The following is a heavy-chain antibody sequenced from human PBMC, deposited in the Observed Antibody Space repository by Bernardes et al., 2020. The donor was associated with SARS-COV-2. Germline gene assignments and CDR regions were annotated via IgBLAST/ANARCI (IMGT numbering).Heavy chain of an antibody. D-gene: IGHD3-3*01. CDR3: ARQDIGAIFGVVITPAGMEV. CDR1: GGSISSYY. V-gene: IGHV4-59*08. Sequence: SETLSLTRTVSGGSISSYYWSWIRQPPGKGLEWIGYIYYSGSTNYNPSLKSRVTISVDTSKNQFSLKLSSVTAADTAVYYCARQDIGAIFGVVITPAGMEVWGQGTTVTVSS. CDR2: IYYSGST. J-gene: IGHJ6*02.